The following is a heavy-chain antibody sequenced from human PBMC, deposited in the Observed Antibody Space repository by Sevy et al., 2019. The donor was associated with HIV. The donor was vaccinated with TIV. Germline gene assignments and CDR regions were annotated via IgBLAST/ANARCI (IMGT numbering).Heavy chain of an antibody. V-gene: IGHV3-30*04. J-gene: IGHJ6*02. Sequence: GGSLRLSCAASGFSFSRSAMHWVRQAPGKGLEWVAVMSYNGNKKYNGGSVKGGFTISRDDSKNTLFLQMNSPRAGDTAVSYCAIEAVLIGGVIVGYGMDVWGQGTTVTVSS. CDR1: GFSFSRSA. CDR2: MSYNGNKK. CDR3: AIEAVLIGGVIVGYGMDV. D-gene: IGHD3-16*02.